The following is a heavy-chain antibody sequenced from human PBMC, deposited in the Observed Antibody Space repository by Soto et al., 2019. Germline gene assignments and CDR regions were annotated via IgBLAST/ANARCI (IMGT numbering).Heavy chain of an antibody. Sequence: QVQLQESGPGLVKPSQTLSLTCTVSGGSISSGDYYWSWIRQPPGKGLEWIGYIYYSGSTYYNPSLRSRVTISVDTPKNQFSLKLSSVTAADTAVYYCARDRPRAAAGTGPNWFDPWGQGTLFTVSS. D-gene: IGHD6-13*01. J-gene: IGHJ5*02. V-gene: IGHV4-30-4*01. CDR1: GGSISSGDYY. CDR3: ARDRPRAAAGTGPNWFDP. CDR2: IYYSGST.